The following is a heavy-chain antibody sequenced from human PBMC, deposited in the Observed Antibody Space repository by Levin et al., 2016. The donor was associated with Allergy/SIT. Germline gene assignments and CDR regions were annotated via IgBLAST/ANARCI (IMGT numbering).Heavy chain of an antibody. CDR2: ISAYNGNT. J-gene: IGHJ3*02. CDR3: ARDLPPPHYYSSGSESAFDI. V-gene: IGHV1-18*01. Sequence: WVRQAPGQGLEWMGWISAYNGNTNYAQKLQGRVTMTTDTSTSTAYMELRSLRSDDTAVYYCARDLPPPHYYSSGSESAFDIWGQGTMVTVSS. D-gene: IGHD6-19*01.